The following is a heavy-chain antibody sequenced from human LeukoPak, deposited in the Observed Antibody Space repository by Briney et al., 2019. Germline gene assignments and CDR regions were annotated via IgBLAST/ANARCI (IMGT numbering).Heavy chain of an antibody. CDR2: IIPIFGTA. CDR3: ARAPDVGYDSSGYYYAGFDY. D-gene: IGHD3-22*01. J-gene: IGHJ4*02. CDR1: GGTFISYA. Sequence: ASVKVSCKASGGTFISYAISWVRQAPGQGLEWMGGIIPIFGTANYAQKFQGRVTITADESTSTAYMELSSLRSEDTAVYYCARAPDVGYDSSGYYYAGFDYWGQGTLVTVSS. V-gene: IGHV1-69*13.